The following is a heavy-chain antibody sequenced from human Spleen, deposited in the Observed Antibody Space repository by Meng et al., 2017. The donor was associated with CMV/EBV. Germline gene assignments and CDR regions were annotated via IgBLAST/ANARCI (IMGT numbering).Heavy chain of an antibody. D-gene: IGHD3-10*01. Sequence: SLTCAVYGGSFSGYYWTWIRQPPGKGLEWIGEINHSGTTNHNPSLKSRVTISVDTSKNQFSLNLTSVTAADTAVYFCARRGNDAFDIWGQGTMVTVSS. CDR1: GGSFSGYY. J-gene: IGHJ3*02. V-gene: IGHV4-34*01. CDR2: INHSGTT. CDR3: ARRGNDAFDI.